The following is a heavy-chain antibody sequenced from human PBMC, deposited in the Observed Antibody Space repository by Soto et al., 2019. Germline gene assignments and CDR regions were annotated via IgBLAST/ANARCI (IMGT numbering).Heavy chain of an antibody. V-gene: IGHV3-21*01. CDR3: ARVAY. J-gene: IGHJ4*02. CDR2: ISSASSET. CDR1: GGTFSRVG. Sequence: GGSPRLSWAAAGGTFSRVGRNWVPPVPGKGLEWVASISSASSETWYADSVKGRFIISRDSAQNSLFLQMNTLRPEDSAIYYCARVAYWGPGTQVTVSS.